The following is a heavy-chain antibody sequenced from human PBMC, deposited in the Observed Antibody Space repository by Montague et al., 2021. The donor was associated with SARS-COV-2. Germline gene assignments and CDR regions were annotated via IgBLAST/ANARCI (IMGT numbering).Heavy chain of an antibody. J-gene: IGHJ4*02. D-gene: IGHD4-23*01. Sequence: SETLSLTCTVSDGSISSSSYYWGWIRQPPGKGLEWIGSIYYSGSTYYNPSLKSRVTISVDTSKNQFSLKLSSVTAADTAVYYCARHMGQVYGGNTNVPTFGYWGQGTLVTVSS. CDR2: IYYSGST. CDR1: DGSISSSSYY. V-gene: IGHV4-39*01. CDR3: ARHMGQVYGGNTNVPTFGY.